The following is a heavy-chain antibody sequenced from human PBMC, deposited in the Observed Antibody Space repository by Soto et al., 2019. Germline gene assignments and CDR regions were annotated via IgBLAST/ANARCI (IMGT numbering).Heavy chain of an antibody. CDR3: AVGQVVPAAILRGESYYFDY. Sequence: ASLKVSCKASGYTFTGYYMHWVRQAPGQGLEWMGWINPNSGGTNYAQKFQGWVTMTRDTSISTAYMELSRLRSDDTAVYYCAVGQVVPAAILRGESYYFDYWGQGTLVTVSS. D-gene: IGHD2-2*02. CDR2: INPNSGGT. J-gene: IGHJ4*02. CDR1: GYTFTGYY. V-gene: IGHV1-2*04.